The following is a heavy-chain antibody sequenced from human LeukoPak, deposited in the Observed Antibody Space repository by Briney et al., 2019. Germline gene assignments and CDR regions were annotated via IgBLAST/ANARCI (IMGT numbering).Heavy chain of an antibody. Sequence: SETLSLTCAVYGGSFSGYYWSWIRQPPGKGLEWIGEINHSGSTNYNPSLKSRVTISVDTSKNQFSLKLSSVTAADTAVYYCARFLTSGSLFDYWGQGTLVTVSS. D-gene: IGHD1-26*01. V-gene: IGHV4-34*01. CDR3: ARFLTSGSLFDY. CDR1: GGSFSGYY. J-gene: IGHJ4*02. CDR2: INHSGST.